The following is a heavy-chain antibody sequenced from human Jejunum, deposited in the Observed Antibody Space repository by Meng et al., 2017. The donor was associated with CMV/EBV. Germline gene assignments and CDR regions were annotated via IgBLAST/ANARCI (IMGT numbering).Heavy chain of an antibody. D-gene: IGHD3-22*01. V-gene: IGHV2-70*04. CDR2: IDWDDDK. Sequence: KGMRASWIRQSPGKAPEWLARIDWDDDKFYSPSLKTRLTISKDTSKNQVVLTMTNMDPVDTATYYCARMQNYYASNSYDDAFDIWGQGTMVTVSS. J-gene: IGHJ3*02. CDR3: ARMQNYYASNSYDDAFDI. CDR1: KGMR.